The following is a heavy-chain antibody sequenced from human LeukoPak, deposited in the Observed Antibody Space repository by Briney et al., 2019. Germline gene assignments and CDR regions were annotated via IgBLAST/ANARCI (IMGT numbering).Heavy chain of an antibody. D-gene: IGHD4-23*01. V-gene: IGHV3-72*01. CDR2: SRNKANSYTT. J-gene: IGHJ4*02. CDR3: GRVKSTAVVPLDY. Sequence: GGSLSLSCAASGFTFSDHYMDWVRQAPGKGLEWVGRSRNKANSYTTEYAASVKGRFTISKDESKNSLYLQMHSLKTEDTAVYYCGRVKSTAVVPLDYWGQGGLVTVSS. CDR1: GFTFSDHY.